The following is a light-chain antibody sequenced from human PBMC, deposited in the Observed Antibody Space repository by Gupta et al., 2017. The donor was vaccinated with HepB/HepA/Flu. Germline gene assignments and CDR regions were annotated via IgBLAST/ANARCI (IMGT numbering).Light chain of an antibody. CDR3: QQSYSSLLT. J-gene: IGKJ4*01. V-gene: IGKV1-39*01. Sequence: DIQMTQSPSSLSASVGDRVTITCRASQRDSTYLTWYQQKTGKVPKLLIFGSSTLQGGVPSRFSGSGSGTDFTLTISSLQPEDFATYYCQQSYSSLLTFGGGTKVEV. CDR1: QRDSTY. CDR2: GSS.